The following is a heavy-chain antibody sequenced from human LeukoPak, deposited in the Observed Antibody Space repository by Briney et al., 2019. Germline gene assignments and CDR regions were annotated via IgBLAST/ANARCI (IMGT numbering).Heavy chain of an antibody. Sequence: SETLSLTCAVYGGSFSGYYWSWIRQPPGKGLEWIGEINHSGSTNYNPSLKSRVTISVDTSKNQFSLKLSSVTAADTAAYYCARGPVSGYDSSGSQYFQHWGQGTLVTVSS. CDR2: INHSGST. CDR3: ARGPVSGYDSSGSQYFQH. J-gene: IGHJ1*01. CDR1: GGSFSGYY. D-gene: IGHD3-22*01. V-gene: IGHV4-34*01.